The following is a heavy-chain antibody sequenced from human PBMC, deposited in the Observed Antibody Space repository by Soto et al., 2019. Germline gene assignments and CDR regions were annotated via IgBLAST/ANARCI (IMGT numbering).Heavy chain of an antibody. Sequence: ASVRVSCKATGCTFTSYDINWVRQATGQGLEWMGWMNPNSGNTGYAQKFQGRVTMTRNTSISTAYMELSSLRSEDTAVYYCARGKQQLVRCALLYHYYYYYGMDVWGQGTTVTVSS. CDR2: MNPNSGNT. CDR3: ARGKQQLVRCALLYHYYYYYGMDV. D-gene: IGHD6-13*01. CDR1: GCTFTSYD. J-gene: IGHJ6*02. V-gene: IGHV1-8*01.